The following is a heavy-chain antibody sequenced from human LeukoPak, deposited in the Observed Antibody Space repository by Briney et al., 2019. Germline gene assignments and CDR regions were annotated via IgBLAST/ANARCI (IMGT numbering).Heavy chain of an antibody. CDR1: GGSFSGYY. V-gene: IGHV4-34*01. CDR2: INHSGST. D-gene: IGHD4-23*01. CDR3: ARGGNSSHFDY. Sequence: SETLTLTCAVYGGSFSGYYWSWIRQPPGKGLEWIGEINHSGSTNYNPSLKSRVTISVDTSKNQFSLKLSSVTAADTAVYYCARGGNSSHFDYWGQGTLVTVSS. J-gene: IGHJ4*02.